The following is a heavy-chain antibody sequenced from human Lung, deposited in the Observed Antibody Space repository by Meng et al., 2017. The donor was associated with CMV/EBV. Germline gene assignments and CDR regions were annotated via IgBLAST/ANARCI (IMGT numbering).Heavy chain of an antibody. D-gene: IGHD2-21*01. CDR2: IIPIFGTA. CDR1: GGTFSSYA. Sequence: SSXXVSCKASGGTFSSYAISWVRQAPGQGLEWMGGIIPIFGTANYAQKFQGRVTITTDESTSTAYMELSSLRSEDTAVYYCARASQAYCGGDCSEVDYWGQGPLVPVSS. J-gene: IGHJ4*02. V-gene: IGHV1-69*05. CDR3: ARASQAYCGGDCSEVDY.